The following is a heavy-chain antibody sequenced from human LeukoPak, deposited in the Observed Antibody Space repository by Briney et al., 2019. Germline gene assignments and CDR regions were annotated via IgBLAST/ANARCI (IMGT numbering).Heavy chain of an antibody. CDR1: GYTFTSYD. J-gene: IGHJ6*02. D-gene: IGHD3-3*01. CDR3: ARGYNFESGYYPYYGMDV. Sequence: ASVKVSCKASGYTFTSYDINWVRQATGQGLEWMGWMNPNSGNTGYAQKFQGRVTMTRNTSISTAYMELSSLRSEDTAVYYCARGYNFESGYYPYYGMDVWGQGTTVTVSS. V-gene: IGHV1-8*01. CDR2: MNPNSGNT.